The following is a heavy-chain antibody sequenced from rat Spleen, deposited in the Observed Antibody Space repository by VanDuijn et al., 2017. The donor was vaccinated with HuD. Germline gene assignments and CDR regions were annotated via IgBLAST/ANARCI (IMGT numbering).Heavy chain of an antibody. CDR3: TTFSDYATSPFAY. J-gene: IGHJ3*01. V-gene: IGHV5-31*01. CDR1: GFTFNNYW. Sequence: EVQLVESGGGLVQPGRSLKLSCITSGFTFNNYWMTWIRQAPGKGLEWVASITNASGRTYYPDSVKGRFTISRDNAKSTLYLQMGSLRSEDTATYYCTTFSDYATSPFAYWGRGALVTVSS. CDR2: ITNASGRT. D-gene: IGHD1-6*01.